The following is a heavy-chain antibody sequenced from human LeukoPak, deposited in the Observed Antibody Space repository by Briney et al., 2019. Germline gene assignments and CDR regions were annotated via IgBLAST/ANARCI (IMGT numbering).Heavy chain of an antibody. Sequence: PGGSLRLSCAASGFTFDDYGMSWVRQAPGQGLEWVSGINWNGGSTGYADSVKGRFTISRDNAKNSLYLQMNSLRAEDTALYYCARLRDIVVVPAAIDYWGQGTLVTVSS. J-gene: IGHJ4*02. V-gene: IGHV3-20*04. CDR2: INWNGGST. CDR3: ARLRDIVVVPAAIDY. CDR1: GFTFDDYG. D-gene: IGHD2-2*02.